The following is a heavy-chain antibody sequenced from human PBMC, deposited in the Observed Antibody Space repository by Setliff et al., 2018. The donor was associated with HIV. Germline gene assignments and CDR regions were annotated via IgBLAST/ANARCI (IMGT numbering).Heavy chain of an antibody. V-gene: IGHV4-59*01. CDR3: AGAITFGGVIVH. J-gene: IGHJ4*02. D-gene: IGHD3-16*02. Sequence: SETLSLTCTVSGGSISSYYWSWIRQPPGKGLEWIGYIYYSGSTNYNPSLKRRVTITVDTSKNQFSLKLSSVTAADTAVYYCAGAITFGGVIVHWGQGTLVTVSS. CDR1: GGSISSYY. CDR2: IYYSGST.